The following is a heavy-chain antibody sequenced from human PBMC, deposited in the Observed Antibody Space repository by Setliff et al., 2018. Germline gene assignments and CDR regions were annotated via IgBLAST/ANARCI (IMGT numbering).Heavy chain of an antibody. CDR2: INHSGNS. CDR1: GGSFSGYY. J-gene: IGHJ6*03. V-gene: IGHV4-34*01. Sequence: KPSETLSLTCAVYGGSFSGYYWTWIRQPPGEGLEWIAEINHSGNSAYTPSLRSRATISVDTSKNQFSLKLRSVTAADSAVYFCARVPHTSPGSKWKECHMDVWGKGTTVTVSS. D-gene: IGHD5-12*01. CDR3: ARVPHTSPGSKWKECHMDV.